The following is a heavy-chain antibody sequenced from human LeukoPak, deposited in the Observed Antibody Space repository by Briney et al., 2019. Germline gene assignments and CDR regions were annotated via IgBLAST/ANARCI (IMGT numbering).Heavy chain of an antibody. CDR1: GGTFSSYA. CDR3: ARAGQRLRSDYYYMDV. D-gene: IGHD2/OR15-2a*01. J-gene: IGHJ6*03. Sequence: SVKVSCKASGGTFSSYAISWVRQAPGQGLEWMGGIIPIFGTANYAQKFQGRVTITADESTSTAYMELSSLRSEATAVYYCARAGQRLRSDYYYMDVWGKGTTVTVSS. CDR2: IIPIFGTA. V-gene: IGHV1-69*13.